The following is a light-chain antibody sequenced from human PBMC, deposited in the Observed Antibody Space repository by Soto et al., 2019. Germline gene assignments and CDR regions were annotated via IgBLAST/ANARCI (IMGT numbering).Light chain of an antibody. CDR2: DAS. CDR1: QSISSS. J-gene: IGKJ1*01. Sequence: EIVLTQCPATLSLSPGERATLSCRASQSISSSLAWYQQKPGQAPRLLIYDASTRATGFPARFSGSGSGTDFTLTIGSLEPEDFAVYYCQQRSEWPRTFGQGTKVEIK. CDR3: QQRSEWPRT. V-gene: IGKV3-11*01.